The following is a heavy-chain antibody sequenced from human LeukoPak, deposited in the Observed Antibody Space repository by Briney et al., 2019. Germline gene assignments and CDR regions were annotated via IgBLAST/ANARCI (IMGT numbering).Heavy chain of an antibody. V-gene: IGHV3-30-3*01. CDR1: GFTFSSYA. D-gene: IGHD4-17*01. CDR2: ISYDGSNK. CDR3: AREWGPGDYGDSYFDY. J-gene: IGHJ4*02. Sequence: GGSLRLSCAASGFTFSSYAMHWVRQAPGKGLEWVAVISYDGSNKYYADSVKGRFTISRDNSKNTLYLQMNSLRAEDTAVYYCAREWGPGDYGDSYFDYWGQGTLVTVSS.